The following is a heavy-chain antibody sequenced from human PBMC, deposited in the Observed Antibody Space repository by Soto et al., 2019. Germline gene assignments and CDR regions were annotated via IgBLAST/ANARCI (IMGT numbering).Heavy chain of an antibody. Sequence: RESLKISYKGSGDKFSSYWIGWVRQMPGKGLEWMGIIYPGDSDTRYSPSFQGQVTISADKSISTAYLQWSSLKASDTAMYYCAGGLDTAMVAINYWGQGTLVTVSS. D-gene: IGHD5-18*01. V-gene: IGHV5-51*01. CDR1: GDKFSSYW. CDR2: IYPGDSDT. J-gene: IGHJ4*02. CDR3: AGGLDTAMVAINY.